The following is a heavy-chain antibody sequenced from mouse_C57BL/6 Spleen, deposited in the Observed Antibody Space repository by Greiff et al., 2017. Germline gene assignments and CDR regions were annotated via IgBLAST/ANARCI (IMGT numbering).Heavy chain of an antibody. CDR2: IYPGSGST. CDR1: GYTFTSYW. Sequence: QVQLQQPGAELVKPGASVKMSCKASGYTFTSYWITWVKQRPGQGLEWIGDIYPGSGSTNYNEKFKSKATLTVDKSSSTAYMQLSSLTSEDSAVYYCAYYGSSDWYFGVWGTGTTVTVAS. J-gene: IGHJ1*03. D-gene: IGHD1-1*01. CDR3: AYYGSSDWYFGV. V-gene: IGHV1-55*01.